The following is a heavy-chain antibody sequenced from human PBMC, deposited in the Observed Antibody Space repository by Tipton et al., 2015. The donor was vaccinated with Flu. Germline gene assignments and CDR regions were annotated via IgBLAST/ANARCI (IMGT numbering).Heavy chain of an antibody. Sequence: TLSLTCTVSGDSISSCYWSWIRQPAGKGLEWIGRIYTSGSTNYNASLKSRVSMSVDTSKNQFSLKLSSVTVADTAVYYCARDYLLGDLSFFDNWGQGTLVTVSS. J-gene: IGHJ4*02. CDR1: GDSISSCY. V-gene: IGHV4-4*07. D-gene: IGHD3-16*02. CDR3: ARDYLLGDLSFFDN. CDR2: IYTSGST.